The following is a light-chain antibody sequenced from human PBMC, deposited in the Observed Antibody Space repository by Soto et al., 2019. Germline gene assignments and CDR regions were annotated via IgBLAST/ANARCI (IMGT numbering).Light chain of an antibody. CDR3: QQYNSYSYT. V-gene: IGKV1-5*01. CDR2: DAS. J-gene: IGKJ2*01. Sequence: DIEMTQSPSTLSASVGDRVTITCRASQNINNWLAWYQQKLGKAPKLLIYDASSLQSGVPSRFSGSGSGTKFSLTISSLQPDDFATYYCQQYNSYSYTFGQGTKLEIK. CDR1: QNINNW.